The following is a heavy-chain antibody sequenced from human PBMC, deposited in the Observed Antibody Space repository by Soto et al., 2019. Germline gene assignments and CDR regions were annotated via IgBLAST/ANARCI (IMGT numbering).Heavy chain of an antibody. CDR3: ARHRFNYYDDTVYYYFDY. D-gene: IGHD3-22*01. Sequence: SSVKVSCKASGYTFTGYYIHWVRLAPGQGPEWMGWISGHNGNTNHPQSLQGRVTMTTDTSRNTAYMELRSLRSDDTAVYYCARHRFNYYDDTVYYYFDYWGQGTLVTVSS. V-gene: IGHV1-18*04. CDR1: GYTFTGYY. CDR2: ISGHNGNT. J-gene: IGHJ4*02.